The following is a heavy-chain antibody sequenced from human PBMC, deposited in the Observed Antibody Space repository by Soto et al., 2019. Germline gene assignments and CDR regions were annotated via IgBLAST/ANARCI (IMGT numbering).Heavy chain of an antibody. D-gene: IGHD3-3*01. CDR3: ARGGGVGVAGSAAFDM. CDR2: INPATGAA. Sequence: QLHLVQSGAVVKKPGASVTVSCSASGYPVTAYYMHWVRQAPGRGLGWMGGINPATGAAKYTQTCQGRVTMTRDTSPSTVFMEPSGPTSEDTAVFSCARGGGVGVAGSAAFDMWGQGTLVTVSS. CDR1: GYPVTAYY. V-gene: IGHV1-2*02. J-gene: IGHJ3*02.